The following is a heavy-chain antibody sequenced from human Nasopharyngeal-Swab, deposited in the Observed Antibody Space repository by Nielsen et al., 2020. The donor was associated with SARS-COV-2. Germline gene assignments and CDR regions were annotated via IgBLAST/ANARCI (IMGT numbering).Heavy chain of an antibody. CDR3: VKDMTLHTYGETHFDY. D-gene: IGHD5-18*01. V-gene: IGHV3-43D*03. CDR1: GFTFHDFA. J-gene: IGHJ4*02. CDR2: ITWNAGYT. Sequence: GESLKISCAASGFTFHDFAMHWVRQAPGKGLEWVSLITWNAGYTYYSDSVKGRFTISRDNSKKSLYLQMSSLRPEDTALYYCVKDMTLHTYGETHFDYWGQGTLVTVSS.